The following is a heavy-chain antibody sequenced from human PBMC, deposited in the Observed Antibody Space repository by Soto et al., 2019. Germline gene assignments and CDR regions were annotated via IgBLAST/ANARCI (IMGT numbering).Heavy chain of an antibody. V-gene: IGHV3-23*01. Sequence: PVGSLRLSCVASGFTFENYAMSWVRQAPGKGLEWVSTISGSGGTTYYSDSVKGRFTISRDNSKNTVYLQMNDLRVEDAAEYFCAKDSWAIFGVPAGEYYAMDVWGQGTMVTVSS. CDR2: ISGSGGTT. D-gene: IGHD3-3*01. J-gene: IGHJ6*02. CDR3: AKDSWAIFGVPAGEYYAMDV. CDR1: GFTFENYA.